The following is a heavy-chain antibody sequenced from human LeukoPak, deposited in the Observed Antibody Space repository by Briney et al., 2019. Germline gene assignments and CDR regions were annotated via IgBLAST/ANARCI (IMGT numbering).Heavy chain of an antibody. CDR1: GYTFTSYG. D-gene: IGHD3-10*01. V-gene: IGHV1-2*02. J-gene: IGHJ4*02. CDR3: ARDNTYYYGSGSFFDY. Sequence: ASVKVSCKASGYTFTSYGINWVRQAPGQGLEWMGWINPNSGGTNYAQKFQGRVTMTRDTSISTAYMELSRLRSDDTAVYYCARDNTYYYGSGSFFDYWGQGTLVTVSS. CDR2: INPNSGGT.